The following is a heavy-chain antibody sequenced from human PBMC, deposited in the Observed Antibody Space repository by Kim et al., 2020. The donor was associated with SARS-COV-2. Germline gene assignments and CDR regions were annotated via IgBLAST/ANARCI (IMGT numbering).Heavy chain of an antibody. V-gene: IGHV4-59*01. Sequence: YSPTLKSRLTISVATSKNQFSLKLSSVTAADTAVYYCARTVDTASDYFDYWGQGTLVTVSS. J-gene: IGHJ4*02. D-gene: IGHD5-18*01. CDR3: ARTVDTASDYFDY.